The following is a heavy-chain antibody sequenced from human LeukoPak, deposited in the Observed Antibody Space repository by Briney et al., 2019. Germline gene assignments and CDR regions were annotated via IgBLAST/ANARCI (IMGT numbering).Heavy chain of an antibody. CDR1: GLTFTNYA. CDR2: ISSGGGTT. V-gene: IGHV3-23*01. CDR3: AKTTAGYSSSGDY. Sequence: TGGSLRLSCAASGLTFTNYAMSWVRQAPGKGLEWVSAISSGGGTTYYADSVKGRFTISRDNSKNTLYLQMNSLRAEDTAVCYCAKTTAGYSSSGDYWGQGTLVTVSS. D-gene: IGHD6-19*01. J-gene: IGHJ4*02.